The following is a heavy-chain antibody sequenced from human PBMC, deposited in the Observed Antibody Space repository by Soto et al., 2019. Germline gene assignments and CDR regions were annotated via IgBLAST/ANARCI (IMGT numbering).Heavy chain of an antibody. D-gene: IGHD5-12*01. CDR1: GFSFSSYA. CDR2: ISGSAGST. V-gene: IGHV3-23*01. J-gene: IGHJ4*02. Sequence: GGSLRLSCAVSGFSFSSYAMSWVRQAPGKGLEWVSAISGSAGSTYYADSVKGRFTISRDNSKNTLYLQMNSLRAEDTAVYYCAKGPWLPDTYFDYWGQGTLVTVSS. CDR3: AKGPWLPDTYFDY.